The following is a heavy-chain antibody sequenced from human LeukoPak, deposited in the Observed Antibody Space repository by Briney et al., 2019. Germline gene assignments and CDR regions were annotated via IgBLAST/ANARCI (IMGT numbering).Heavy chain of an antibody. CDR2: IIPILGIA. V-gene: IGHV1-69*04. D-gene: IGHD1-26*01. CDR3: ARSLSGSYVFPYYFDY. J-gene: IGHJ4*02. Sequence: ASVKVSCEASGGTFSSYAISWVRQAPGQGLEWMGRIIPILGIANYAQKFQGRVTITADKSTSTAYMELSSLRSEDTAVYYCARSLSGSYVFPYYFDYWGQGTLVTVSS. CDR1: GGTFSSYA.